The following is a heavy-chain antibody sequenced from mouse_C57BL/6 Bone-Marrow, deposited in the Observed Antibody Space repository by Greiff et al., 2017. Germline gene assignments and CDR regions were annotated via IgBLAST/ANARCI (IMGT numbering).Heavy chain of an antibody. CDR1: GYAFTNYL. CDR3: ARGGYFDV. CDR2: INPGSGGT. Sequence: VKLQESGAELVRPGTSVKVSCKASGYAFTNYLIEWVKQRPGQGLEWIGEINPGSGGTNYNEKFKGKDTLTADKSSSTAYMQRSSLTSEDSAVYFCARGGYFDVWGTGTTFPVAS. V-gene: IGHV1-54*01. J-gene: IGHJ1*03.